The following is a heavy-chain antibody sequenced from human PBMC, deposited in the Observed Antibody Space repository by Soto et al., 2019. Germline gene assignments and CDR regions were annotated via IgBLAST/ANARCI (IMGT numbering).Heavy chain of an antibody. D-gene: IGHD2-15*01. CDR3: ARVHLGDTVVVVAATAFEYDAFDI. J-gene: IGHJ3*02. CDR1: GGTFSSYA. CDR2: IIPIFGTA. Sequence: QVQLVQSGAEVKKPGSSVKVSCKASGGTFSSYAISWVRQAPGQGLEWMGGIIPIFGTANYAQKFQGRVTITADESTTTPYMELSSLRSEDTAVYYCARVHLGDTVVVVAATAFEYDAFDIWGQGTMVTVSS. V-gene: IGHV1-69*12.